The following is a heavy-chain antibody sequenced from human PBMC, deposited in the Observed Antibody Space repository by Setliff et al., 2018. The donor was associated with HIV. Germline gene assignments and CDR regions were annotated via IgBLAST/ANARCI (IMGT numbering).Heavy chain of an antibody. D-gene: IGHD3-9*01. J-gene: IGHJ4*02. V-gene: IGHV1-46*01. CDR1: GYTFTSYY. Sequence: GASVKVSCKASGYTFTSYYMHWVRQAPGQGLEWMGIINPSGGSTSYAQKFQGRVTMTWDTSTSTVYMELSSLRSEDTAVYYCARGVPVLRYFDWLSRLGYWGQGTLVTVSS. CDR2: INPSGGST. CDR3: ARGVPVLRYFDWLSRLGY.